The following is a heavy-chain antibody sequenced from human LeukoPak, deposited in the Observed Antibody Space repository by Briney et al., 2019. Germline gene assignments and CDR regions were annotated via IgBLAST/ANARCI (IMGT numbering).Heavy chain of an antibody. D-gene: IGHD6-13*01. CDR2: IYPGDSDT. CDR3: ARRSIAAAVGDAFDI. J-gene: IGHJ3*02. CDR1: GYSFTSYW. V-gene: IGHV5-51*01. Sequence: TGESPKISCKGSGYSFTSYWIGWVRQMPGKGLEWMGIIYPGDSDTRYSPPFQGQVTISADKSISTAYLQWSSLKASDTAMYYCARRSIAAAVGDAFDIWGQGTMVTVSS.